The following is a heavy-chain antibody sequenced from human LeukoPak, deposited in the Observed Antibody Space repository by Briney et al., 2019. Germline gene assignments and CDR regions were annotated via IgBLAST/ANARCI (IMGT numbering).Heavy chain of an antibody. V-gene: IGHV3-23*01. J-gene: IGHJ4*02. CDR2: ISGSGGST. CDR3: ARDASFGFDY. D-gene: IGHD3-3*01. CDR1: GFTFSSYA. Sequence: GGSLRLSCAASGFTFSSYAMSWVRQAPGKGLEWVSAISGSGGSTYYADSVKGRFTISRDNAKNSLYLQMNSLRAEDTAVYYCARDASFGFDYWGQGTLVTVSS.